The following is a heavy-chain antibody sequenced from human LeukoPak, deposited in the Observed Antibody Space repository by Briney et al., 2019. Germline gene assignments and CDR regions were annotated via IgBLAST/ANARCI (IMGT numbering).Heavy chain of an antibody. CDR1: GFTFSSYA. V-gene: IGHV3-30-3*01. Sequence: PGGSLRLSCAASGFTFSSYAMHWVRQAPGKGLEWVAVISYDGSNKYYADSVKGRFTISRDNSKNTLYLQMNSLRAEDTAVYYCARGRVAGTISYWGQGTLVTVSS. J-gene: IGHJ4*02. CDR2: ISYDGSNK. D-gene: IGHD6-19*01. CDR3: ARGRVAGTISY.